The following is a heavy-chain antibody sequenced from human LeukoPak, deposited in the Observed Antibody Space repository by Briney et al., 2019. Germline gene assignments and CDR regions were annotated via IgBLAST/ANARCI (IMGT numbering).Heavy chain of an antibody. V-gene: IGHV3-49*04. J-gene: IGHJ6*02. CDR2: IRSKAYGGTT. D-gene: IGHD6-13*01. Sequence: GGSLRLSCTASGFTFGDYAMSWVRQAPGKGLEWVGFIRSKAYGGTTEYAASVKGRFTISRDDSKSIAYLQMNSLRAEDTAVYYCARDPQGSSWARSYYYYGMDVWGQGTTVTVSS. CDR3: ARDPQGSSWARSYYYYGMDV. CDR1: GFTFGDYA.